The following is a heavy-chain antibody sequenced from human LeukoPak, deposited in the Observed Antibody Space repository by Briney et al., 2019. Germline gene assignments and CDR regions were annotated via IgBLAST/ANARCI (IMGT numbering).Heavy chain of an antibody. CDR3: AREVTEVDTANFRDRGVYY. Sequence: ASVKVSCKASGYTFTGYYMHWVRQAPGQGLEWMGWINPNSGGTNYAQKFQGRVTMTRDTSISTAYMELSRLRSDDTAVYYCAREVTEVDTANFRDRGVYYWGQGTLVTVSS. CDR1: GYTFTGYY. CDR2: INPNSGGT. D-gene: IGHD5-18*01. V-gene: IGHV1-2*02. J-gene: IGHJ4*02.